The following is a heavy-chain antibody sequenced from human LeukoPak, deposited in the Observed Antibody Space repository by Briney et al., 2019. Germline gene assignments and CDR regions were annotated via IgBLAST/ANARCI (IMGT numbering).Heavy chain of an antibody. V-gene: IGHV4-59*08. CDR1: GGSISSYH. J-gene: IGHJ4*02. CDR2: ISYSGST. Sequence: PSETLSLTCTVSGGSISSYHWSWIRQPPGKGLEWIGYISYSGSTKYNPSLKSRVTISVDMSKSQCSLKLSSVTAADTAVYYCARGSADVAAAGSVFDYWGQGALVTVSS. D-gene: IGHD6-13*01. CDR3: ARGSADVAAAGSVFDY.